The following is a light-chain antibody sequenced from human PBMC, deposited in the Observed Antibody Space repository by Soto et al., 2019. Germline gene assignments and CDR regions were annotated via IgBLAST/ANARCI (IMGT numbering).Light chain of an antibody. Sequence: QSALTQPRSVSGSPGHSVTISCSGSSSNIGGTNYAYWYQQLPGAAPKLLMHSNNLRPSGVPERISGSKFGTAASLAISGLRSEDEAVYYCASWDDRLGAVIFGGGTKVTVL. CDR3: ASWDDRLGAVI. CDR1: SSNIGGTNY. J-gene: IGLJ2*01. CDR2: SNN. V-gene: IGLV1-47*02.